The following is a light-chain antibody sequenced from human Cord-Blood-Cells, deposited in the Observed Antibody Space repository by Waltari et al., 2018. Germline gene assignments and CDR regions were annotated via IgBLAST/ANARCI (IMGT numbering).Light chain of an antibody. CDR1: AFPKQY. V-gene: IGLV3-25*02. CDR2: KDS. CDR3: QSADSSGTYRV. Sequence: SYELTQPPSVSVSPGQTARITCSGDAFPKQYAYWYQQKPGQAPVLVIYKDSERPSGMLERFSGSSSGTTVTLTISGVQAEDEADYYCQSADSSGTYRVFGGGTKLTVL. J-gene: IGLJ3*02.